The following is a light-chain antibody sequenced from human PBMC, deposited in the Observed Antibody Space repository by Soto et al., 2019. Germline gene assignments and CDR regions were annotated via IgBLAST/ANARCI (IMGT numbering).Light chain of an antibody. V-gene: IGLV2-11*01. J-gene: IGLJ3*02. CDR1: GSDVGAYDY. CDR2: DVS. Sequence: QSVLTQPRSVSGSPGQSVTISCTGSGSDVGAYDYVSWYQRHPGKAPKIMVFDVSRRPSEVPDRFSGSKSGNTASLTISGLQTEDEADYFCCSYAGSSYLVFGGGTKLTVL. CDR3: CSYAGSSYLV.